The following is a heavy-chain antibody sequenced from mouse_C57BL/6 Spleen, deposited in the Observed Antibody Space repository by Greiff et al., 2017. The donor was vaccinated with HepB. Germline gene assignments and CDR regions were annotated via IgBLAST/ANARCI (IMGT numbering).Heavy chain of an antibody. Sequence: VQLQQPGAELVKPGASVKLSCKASGYTFTSYWMHWVKQRPGRGLEWIGRIDPNSGGTKYNEKFKSKATLTVDKPSSTAYMKLSSLTSEDSAVYYCARSDDYGSTDYWGQGTTLTVSS. V-gene: IGHV1-72*01. D-gene: IGHD1-1*01. CDR2: IDPNSGGT. CDR1: GYTFTSYW. J-gene: IGHJ2*01. CDR3: ARSDDYGSTDY.